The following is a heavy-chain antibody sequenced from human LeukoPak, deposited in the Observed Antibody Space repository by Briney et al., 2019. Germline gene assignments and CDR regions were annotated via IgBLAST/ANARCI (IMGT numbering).Heavy chain of an antibody. CDR3: ARVPIAAAGTGAGMDV. V-gene: IGHV1-2*02. CDR1: GDTFSGYY. Sequence: ASVTVSCKASGDTFSGYYMHWVRQAPGQGLEWMGWINPNSGGTNYAQQFRGRVTMPRDTSISTAYMELSRLRSDDPAVYYCARVPIAAAGTGAGMDVWGQGTTVTVSS. D-gene: IGHD6-13*01. J-gene: IGHJ6*02. CDR2: INPNSGGT.